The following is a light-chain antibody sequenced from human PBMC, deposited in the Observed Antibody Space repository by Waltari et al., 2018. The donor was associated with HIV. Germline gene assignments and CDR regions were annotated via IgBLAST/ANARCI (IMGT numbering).Light chain of an antibody. CDR3: AAWDDSLNAWV. CDR2: SNT. CDR1: SSNIGSNI. J-gene: IGLJ3*02. Sequence: QSVLTQPPSASGTPGQRVSISCSGSSSNIGSNIVNWYQQLPGMAPKLLIYSNTQRPSGVPDRFSGSKSGTSASLAISGLQSEDEADYYCAAWDDSLNAWVFGGGTKLTVL. V-gene: IGLV1-44*01.